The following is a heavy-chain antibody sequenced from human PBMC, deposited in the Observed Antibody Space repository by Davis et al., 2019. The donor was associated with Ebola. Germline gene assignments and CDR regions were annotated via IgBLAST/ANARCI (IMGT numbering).Heavy chain of an antibody. CDR3: ARGLAGVYYYGMDV. J-gene: IGHJ6*02. CDR2: MNPNSGNT. CDR1: GFTFSSYA. V-gene: IGHV1-8*02. Sequence: GESLKISCAASGFTFSSYAISWVRQAPGQGLEWMGWMNPNSGNTGYAQKFQGRVTMTRNTSISTAYMELSSLRSEDTAVYYCARGLAGVYYYGMDVWGQGTTVTVSS.